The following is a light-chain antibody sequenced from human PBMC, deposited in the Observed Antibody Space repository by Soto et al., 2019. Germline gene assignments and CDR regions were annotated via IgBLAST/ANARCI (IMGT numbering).Light chain of an antibody. J-gene: IGKJ1*01. CDR1: QSVSSSY. Sequence: ELVLTQSTGPLPLSPADSATLSWRASQSVSSSYLAWYQQKPGQAPRLLIYGASSRATGIPDRFSGSGSGTDFTLTISGLEPEDFAVYYCHQDGSVPLTFGQGGKVDIK. CDR2: GAS. CDR3: HQDGSVPLT. V-gene: IGKV3-20*01.